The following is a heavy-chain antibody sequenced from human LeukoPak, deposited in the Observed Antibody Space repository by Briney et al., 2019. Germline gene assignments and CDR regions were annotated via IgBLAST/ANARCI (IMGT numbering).Heavy chain of an antibody. V-gene: IGHV3-30*18. Sequence: GGSLRLSCAASGFTFSTYGIHWVRQAPGKALERVAVISYDGSNKYYADSVKGRFTISRDNSKNTLSPQMNSLRAEDTAVYYSAKASFDYQYYFDYWGQGTLVTVYS. CDR3: AKASFDYQYYFDY. CDR1: GFTFSTYG. D-gene: IGHD3-9*01. J-gene: IGHJ4*02. CDR2: ISYDGSNK.